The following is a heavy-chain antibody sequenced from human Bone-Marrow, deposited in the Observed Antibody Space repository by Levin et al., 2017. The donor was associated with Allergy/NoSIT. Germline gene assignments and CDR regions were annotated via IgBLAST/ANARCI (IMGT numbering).Heavy chain of an antibody. CDR3: ARDRGSGWSFFDY. D-gene: IGHD6-19*01. CDR1: GFTFTSYS. J-gene: IGHJ4*02. Sequence: GESLKISCAASGFTFTSYSMNWVRQAPGKGLEWISYISGSGSTMYYADSVKGRFTITRDNARNSLYLQMNSLRDEDTAFYYCARDRGSGWSFFDYWGQGTLVTVSS. V-gene: IGHV3-48*02. CDR2: ISGSGSTM.